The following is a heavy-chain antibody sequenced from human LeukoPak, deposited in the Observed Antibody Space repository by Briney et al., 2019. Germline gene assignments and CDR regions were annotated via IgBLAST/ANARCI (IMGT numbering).Heavy chain of an antibody. CDR1: GGTFSSYA. CDR3: ARDQGSRNWFDP. Sequence: ASVKVSCKASGGTFSSYAISWVRQAPGQGLEWMGWINPNSGGTNYAQKFQGRVTMTRDTSISTAYMELSRLRSDDTAVYYCARDQGSRNWFDPWGQGTLVTVSS. CDR2: INPNSGGT. D-gene: IGHD1-26*01. V-gene: IGHV1-2*02. J-gene: IGHJ5*02.